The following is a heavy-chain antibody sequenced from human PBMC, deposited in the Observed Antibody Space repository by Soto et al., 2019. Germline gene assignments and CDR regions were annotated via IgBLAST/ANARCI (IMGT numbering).Heavy chain of an antibody. CDR2: INHSGTF. CDR1: GGACNGYY. Sequence: QVHLQQWGAGLLKPSETLSLTCAVNGGACNGYYGTWIRQSPGKGLQWIGEINHSGTFDYNPSLKSRVTFSIDTSKKQFSLTLTSVTAADTAVYYCARAGAALVRGSIGGFDYWGQGTLVTVSS. D-gene: IGHD3-10*01. CDR3: ARAGAALVRGSIGGFDY. J-gene: IGHJ4*02. V-gene: IGHV4-34*01.